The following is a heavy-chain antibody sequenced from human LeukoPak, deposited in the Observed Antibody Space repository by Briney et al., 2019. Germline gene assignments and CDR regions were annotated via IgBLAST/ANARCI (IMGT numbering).Heavy chain of an antibody. CDR2: IIPIFGTA. D-gene: IGHD3-22*01. V-gene: IGHV1-69*05. CDR1: GGTFSSYA. Sequence: SVKVSCKASGGTFSSYAISWVRQAPGQGLEWMGGIIPIFGTANYAQKFQGRVTITTDESTSTAYMELSSLRSEDTAVYYCATKGGNYYDSSGYYPIDYWGQGTLVTVSS. CDR3: ATKGGNYYDSSGYYPIDY. J-gene: IGHJ4*02.